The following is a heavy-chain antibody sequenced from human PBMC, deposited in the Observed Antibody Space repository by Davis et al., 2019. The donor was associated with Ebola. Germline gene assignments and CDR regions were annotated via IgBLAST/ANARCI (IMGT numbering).Heavy chain of an antibody. J-gene: IGHJ5*02. CDR2: IKHSGET. V-gene: IGHV1-18*01. D-gene: IGHD6-19*01. CDR3: AGAGISGADWFDP. CDR1: GGTFSSYT. Sequence: ASVKVSCKASGGTFSSYTISWVRQAPGQGLEWMGIIKHSGETIYAQKLQGRVTMTTDTSTSTAYMELRSLRSDDTAVYYCAGAGISGADWFDPWGQGTLVTVSS.